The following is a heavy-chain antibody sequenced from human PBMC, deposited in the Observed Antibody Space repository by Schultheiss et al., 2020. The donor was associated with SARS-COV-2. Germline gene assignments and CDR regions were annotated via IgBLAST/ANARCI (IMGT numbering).Heavy chain of an antibody. CDR3: AKGYGDYGWYFDL. Sequence: GGSLRLSCAASGFTVSSNYMSWVRQAPGKGLEWVSVIYSGGSTYYADSVKGRFTISRDNSKNTLYLQMNSLRAEDTAVYYCAKGYGDYGWYFDLWGRGTLVTVSS. CDR1: GFTVSSNY. D-gene: IGHD4-17*01. V-gene: IGHV3-66*01. CDR2: IYSGGST. J-gene: IGHJ2*01.